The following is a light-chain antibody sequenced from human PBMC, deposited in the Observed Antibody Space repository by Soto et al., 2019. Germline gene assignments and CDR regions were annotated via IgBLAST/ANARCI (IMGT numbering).Light chain of an antibody. V-gene: IGKV1-17*01. CDR2: AAS. Sequence: DIQMTQSPSSLSASVGDRVTITCRASQGIRNYLGWYQQKPGKAPKRLIYAASSLQSGVPSRFSGSGSGTEFTLTISSLQPEDFATYSCLQHNSYPRTFGRGTKVEIK. CDR1: QGIRNY. CDR3: LQHNSYPRT. J-gene: IGKJ1*01.